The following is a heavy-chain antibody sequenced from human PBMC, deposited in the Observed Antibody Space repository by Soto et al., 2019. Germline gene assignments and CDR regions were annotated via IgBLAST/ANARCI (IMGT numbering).Heavy chain of an antibody. J-gene: IGHJ3*02. CDR2: ISYDGSNK. V-gene: IGHV3-30*18. Sequence: VGSLRLSCAASGFTFSSYGMHWVRQAPGKGLEWVAVISYDGSNKYYADSVKGRLTISRDNSKNTLYLQMNSLRAEDTAVYYCAKRAYSSSWRTESAFDIWGQGTMVTVSS. CDR1: GFTFSSYG. CDR3: AKRAYSSSWRTESAFDI. D-gene: IGHD6-13*01.